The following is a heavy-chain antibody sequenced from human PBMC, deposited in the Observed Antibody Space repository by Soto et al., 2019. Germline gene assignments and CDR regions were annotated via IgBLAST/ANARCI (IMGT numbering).Heavy chain of an antibody. Sequence: QLQLQESGPGLVKPSETLSLTCTVSGDSISSNNYYCGWIRQPPGKGLEWIGSIYYTGSTYYNQSLKGRVTMSVDTSKSQFSLKLSSVTAADTAVYYCARHPGYAVPTVYATHYFNYWGQGILVTVST. J-gene: IGHJ4*02. D-gene: IGHD2-8*01. CDR1: GDSISSNNYY. CDR3: ARHPGYAVPTVYATHYFNY. V-gene: IGHV4-39*01. CDR2: IYYTGST.